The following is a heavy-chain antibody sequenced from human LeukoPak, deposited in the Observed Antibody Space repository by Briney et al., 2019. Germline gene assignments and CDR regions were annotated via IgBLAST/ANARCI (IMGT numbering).Heavy chain of an antibody. D-gene: IGHD6-13*01. V-gene: IGHV3-30-3*01. CDR1: GFAFSSYA. Sequence: PGGSLRLSCAASGFAFSSYAMHWVRQGPGKGLEWVALVSYDGGSKYYADSVKGRITISRDNSKNTLHLQMNSLRTEDTAVYYCARVKGGIAAAGNYFDYWGQGTLVTASS. CDR3: ARVKGGIAAAGNYFDY. J-gene: IGHJ4*02. CDR2: VSYDGGSK.